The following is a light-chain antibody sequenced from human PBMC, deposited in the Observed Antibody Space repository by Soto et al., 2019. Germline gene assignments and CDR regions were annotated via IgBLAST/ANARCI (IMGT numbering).Light chain of an antibody. CDR3: CSYADGSIYF. CDR2: YVD. V-gene: IGLV2-14*03. Sequence: QSALTQPASVSGSPGQSITISCTGTSRDVGAYDYVSWYLQYPDKAPQLLIYYVDHRPSGVSSRFSGSKSGNTASQTISGLQAEDEGDYYCCSYADGSIYFFGTGTKVTVL. CDR1: SRDVGAYDY. J-gene: IGLJ1*01.